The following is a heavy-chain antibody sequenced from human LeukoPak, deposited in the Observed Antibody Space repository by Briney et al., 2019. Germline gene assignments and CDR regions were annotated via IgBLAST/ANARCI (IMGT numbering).Heavy chain of an antibody. CDR1: GFTFSSYE. CDR3: ARDSHSGNYPWD. J-gene: IGHJ4*02. Sequence: GGSLRLSCAASGFTFSSYEMNWVRQAPGKGLEWVSYISSGGSAIYYADSVKGRFTISRDNAKNSLYLQMNSLRGEDTAVYYCARDSHSGNYPWDWGPGTLVTVSS. D-gene: IGHD1-26*01. CDR2: ISSGGSAI. V-gene: IGHV3-48*03.